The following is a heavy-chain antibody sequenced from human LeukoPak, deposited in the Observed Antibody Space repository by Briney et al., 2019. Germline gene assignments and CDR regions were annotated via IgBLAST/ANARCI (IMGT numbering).Heavy chain of an antibody. CDR3: VTGDPIWFDP. CDR1: GFTFSSYG. Sequence: GGSLRLSCAASGFTFSSYGMHWVRQAPGKGLEWVAFIRYDGSNKYYADFVKGRFTISRDDSKNTLFLQMDSLRVEDTAVYYCVTGDPIWFDPWGQGTLVTVSS. J-gene: IGHJ5*02. D-gene: IGHD3-10*01. CDR2: IRYDGSNK. V-gene: IGHV3-30*02.